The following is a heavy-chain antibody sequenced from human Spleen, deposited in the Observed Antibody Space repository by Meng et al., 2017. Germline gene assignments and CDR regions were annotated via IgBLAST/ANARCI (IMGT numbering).Heavy chain of an antibody. CDR1: GYTFPDYW. CDR2: INPKSGDT. V-gene: IGHV1-2*06. J-gene: IGHJ4*02. Sequence: QVLRGQAGAEVKNPGASVKVSCKASGYTFPDYWLHWVRRAPGQGLEWMGRINPKSGDTHYAQRFQGRVTMTGDTSISTAYMELSGLRSDDTAMYYCARDEDISAAGKLFGDYWGQGTLVTVSS. CDR3: ARDEDISAAGKLFGDY. D-gene: IGHD6-13*01.